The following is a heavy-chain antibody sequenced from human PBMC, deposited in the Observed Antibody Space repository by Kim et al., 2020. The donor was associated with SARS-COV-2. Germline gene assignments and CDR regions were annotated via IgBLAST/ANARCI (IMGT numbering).Heavy chain of an antibody. CDR3: PRGGYCSSTSCPPDY. J-gene: IGHJ4*02. Sequence: ASVKVSCKASGYTFTSYAMNWVRQAPGQGLEWMGWINTNTGNPTYAQGFTGRFVFSLDTSVSTAYLQISSLKAEDTAVYYCPRGGYCSSTSCPPDYWGQGTLVTVSS. CDR2: INTNTGNP. CDR1: GYTFTSYA. D-gene: IGHD2-2*01. V-gene: IGHV7-4-1*02.